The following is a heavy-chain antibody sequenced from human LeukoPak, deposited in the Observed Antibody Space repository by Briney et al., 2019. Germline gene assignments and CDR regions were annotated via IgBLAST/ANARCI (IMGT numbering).Heavy chain of an antibody. Sequence: ASVKVSCKASGYTFTSYDINWVRQATGQGLEWMGWMNPNSGNTGYAQKFQGRVTMTRNTSISTAYMELSSLRSEDTAVYYCARNNRDSSGYYYIYYFDYWGQGTLVTVSS. D-gene: IGHD3-22*01. J-gene: IGHJ4*02. CDR1: GYTFTSYD. V-gene: IGHV1-8*01. CDR2: MNPNSGNT. CDR3: ARNNRDSSGYYYIYYFDY.